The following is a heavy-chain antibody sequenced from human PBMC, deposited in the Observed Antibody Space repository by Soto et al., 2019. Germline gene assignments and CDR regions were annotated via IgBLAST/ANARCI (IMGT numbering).Heavy chain of an antibody. J-gene: IGHJ4*02. CDR1: GFTFSSYS. CDR2: ISSSSSYI. D-gene: IGHD1-26*01. CDR3: ARSKEIAKGFDY. Sequence: EVQLVESGGGLVKPGGSLRLSCAASGFTFSSYSMNWVRQAPGKGLEWVSSISSSSSYIYYADSVKGRFTISRDNAKNSLYLQMNSLRAEDTAVYYCARSKEIAKGFDYWGQGTLVTVSS. V-gene: IGHV3-21*01.